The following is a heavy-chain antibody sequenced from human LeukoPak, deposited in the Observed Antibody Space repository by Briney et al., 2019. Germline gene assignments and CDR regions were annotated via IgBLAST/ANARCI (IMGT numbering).Heavy chain of an antibody. D-gene: IGHD6-13*01. Sequence: GRSLRLSCAASGFTYSSYGMHWVRQAPGKGLEWVAVIWYDGSNKYYADSVKGRFTISRDNSKNTLYPQMNSLRAEDTAVYYCAKRSWRDAFDIWGQGAMVTVSS. V-gene: IGHV3-33*06. CDR2: IWYDGSNK. CDR1: GFTYSSYG. J-gene: IGHJ3*02. CDR3: AKRSWRDAFDI.